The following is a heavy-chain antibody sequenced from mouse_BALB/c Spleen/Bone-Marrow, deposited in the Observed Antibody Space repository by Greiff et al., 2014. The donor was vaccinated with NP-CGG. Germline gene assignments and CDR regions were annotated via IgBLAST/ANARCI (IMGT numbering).Heavy chain of an antibody. J-gene: IGHJ2*01. D-gene: IGHD1-1*01. CDR3: ARLRRYYGYFDY. CDR2: ISSGSSTI. Sequence: VQLKESGGGLVQPGGSRKLSCAASGFTFSSFGMHWVRQAPEKGLEWVAYISSGSSTIYYADTVKSRFTISRDNPKNTLFLQMTSLRSEDTAMYYCARLRRYYGYFDYWGQGTTLTVSS. CDR1: GFTFSSFG. V-gene: IGHV5-17*02.